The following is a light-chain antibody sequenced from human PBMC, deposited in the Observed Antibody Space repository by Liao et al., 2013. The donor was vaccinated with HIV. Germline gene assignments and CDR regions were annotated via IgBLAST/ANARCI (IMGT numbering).Light chain of an antibody. CDR1: NIGTKS. J-gene: IGLJ2*01. V-gene: IGLV3-21*04. Sequence: SYVLTQPPSVSVAPGKTARITCGGNNIGTKSVHWYQQKPGQAPVLVIYHDSDRPSGIPERFSGSNSGNTATLTISWVEAGDEADYYCHVWDRGSDHPLFGGGTKLTVL. CDR2: HDS. CDR3: HVWDRGSDHPL.